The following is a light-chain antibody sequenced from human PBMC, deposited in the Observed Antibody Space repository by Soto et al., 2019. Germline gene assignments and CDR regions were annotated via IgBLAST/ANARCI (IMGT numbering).Light chain of an antibody. J-gene: IGKJ1*01. CDR3: QQYSSTFWT. Sequence: EIALTQSPGTLSLSPGERTTLSCRASQSISSSYLAWYQQKPGQAPRLLVYGASSRATGIPDRFSGSGSGTDFTLTISRLEPEDFALYYCQQYSSTFWTLGQGTKVDI. CDR1: QSISSSY. V-gene: IGKV3-20*01. CDR2: GAS.